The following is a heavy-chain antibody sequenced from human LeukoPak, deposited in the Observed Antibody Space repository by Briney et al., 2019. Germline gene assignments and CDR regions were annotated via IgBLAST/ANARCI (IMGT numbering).Heavy chain of an antibody. CDR2: IKNKIDGGTT. V-gene: IGHV3-15*01. CDR3: SKYNPYDALDY. Sequence: GGSLRLSCAGSGFTFSQDWMSWVRHVQGKGLEWLGLIKNKIDGGTTDYAVTVKGRFTISRDDSKNTLYLQMNSLKTGDTAVYYCSKYNPYDALDYWGQGTLVTVSS. J-gene: IGHJ4*02. CDR1: GFTFSQDW. D-gene: IGHD1-1*01.